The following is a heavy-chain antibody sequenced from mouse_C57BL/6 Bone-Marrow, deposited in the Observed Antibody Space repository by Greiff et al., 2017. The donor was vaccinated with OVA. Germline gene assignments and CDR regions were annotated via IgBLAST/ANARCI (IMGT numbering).Heavy chain of an antibody. V-gene: IGHV5-9-1*02. J-gene: IGHJ4*01. Sequence: EVKLVESGEGLVKPGGSLKLSCAASGFTFSSYAMSWVRQTPEKRLEWVAYISSGGDYIYYADTVKGRFTISRDNARNTLYLQMSSLKSEDTAMYYCTRDRSYGAMDYWGQGTSVTVSS. CDR1: GFTFSSYA. D-gene: IGHD1-1*01. CDR3: TRDRSYGAMDY. CDR2: ISSGGDYI.